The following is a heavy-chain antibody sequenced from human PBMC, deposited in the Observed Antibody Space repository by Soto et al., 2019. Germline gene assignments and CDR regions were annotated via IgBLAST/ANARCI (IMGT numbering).Heavy chain of an antibody. D-gene: IGHD3-16*01. CDR1: GYSFTNYA. J-gene: IGHJ4*02. CDR3: ARSDHVDRYFDY. Sequence: QVELVQSGPEVKKPGASVKVSCKASGYSFTNYAIDWVRQAPGQGLEWVGWISPFHGDTNYAQNFQGRITVTTDSSTSTAYMDLGRLRSDDTAVYYCARSDHVDRYFDYWGQGTRITVSS. V-gene: IGHV1-18*01. CDR2: ISPFHGDT.